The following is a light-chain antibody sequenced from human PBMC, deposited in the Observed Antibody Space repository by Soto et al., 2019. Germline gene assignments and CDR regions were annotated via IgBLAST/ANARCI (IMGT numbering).Light chain of an antibody. CDR1: QSVNDD. Sequence: EVVMTQSPATLSVSPGESATLSCRVSQSVNDDVAWYQQKPGQAPRLLIYGASTRATDIPARFSGGGSGTEFTLTISSLQSEDFAIYYCQQYNDWPPITFGPGTKVNVK. CDR3: QQYNDWPPIT. CDR2: GAS. V-gene: IGKV3D-15*01. J-gene: IGKJ3*01.